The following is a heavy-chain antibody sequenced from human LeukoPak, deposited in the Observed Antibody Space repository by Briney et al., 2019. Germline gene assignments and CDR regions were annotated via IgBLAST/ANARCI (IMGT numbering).Heavy chain of an antibody. CDR2: IYYSGST. Sequence: SETLSLTCTVSGGSISSSSYYWGWIRQPPGKGLEWIGSIYYSGSTYYNPSHKSRVTISVDTSKNQFSLKLSPVTAADTAVYYCARPFSDTAGANGGFVFDIWDQGRMVTVSS. V-gene: IGHV4-39*01. D-gene: IGHD2-8*01. J-gene: IGHJ3*02. CDR1: GGSISSSSYY. CDR3: ARPFSDTAGANGGFVFDI.